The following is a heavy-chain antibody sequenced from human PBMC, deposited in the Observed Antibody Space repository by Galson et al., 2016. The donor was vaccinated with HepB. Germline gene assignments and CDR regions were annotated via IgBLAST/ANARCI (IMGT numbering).Heavy chain of an antibody. J-gene: IGHJ4*02. D-gene: IGHD5/OR15-5a*01. Sequence: CAISGDSVSSNSGAWNWIRQSPSRGLEWLGRTYYTSKWNNDYAVSVNTRITINPDTSKNQVSLQLTTVTPEDTAVFYCARGCLQSSFGCWGQGALVTVSS. CDR1: GDSVSSNSGA. CDR2: TYYTSKWNN. CDR3: ARGCLQSSFGC. V-gene: IGHV6-1*01.